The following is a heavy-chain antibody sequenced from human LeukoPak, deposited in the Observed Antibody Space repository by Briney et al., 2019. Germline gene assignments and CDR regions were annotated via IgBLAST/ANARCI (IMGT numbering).Heavy chain of an antibody. CDR3: ARDGYCSSTSCPGVLDY. Sequence: GGSLRLSCAASGFTFSSYSMNWVRQAPGKGLEWVSPISSSSSYIYYADSVKGRFTISRDNAKNSLYLQMNSLRAEDTAVYYCARDGYCSSTSCPGVLDYWGQGTLVTVSS. CDR2: ISSSSSYI. V-gene: IGHV3-21*01. D-gene: IGHD2-2*03. CDR1: GFTFSSYS. J-gene: IGHJ4*02.